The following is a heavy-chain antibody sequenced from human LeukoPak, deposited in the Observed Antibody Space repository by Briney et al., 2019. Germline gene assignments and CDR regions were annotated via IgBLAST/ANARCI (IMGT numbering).Heavy chain of an antibody. V-gene: IGHV3-20*04. Sequence: GGSLRLSCAASGFTFDDYGMSWVRQAPGKGLEWVSGINWNGGSTGYADSVKGRFTISRDNAKNSLYLQMNSLRAEDTALYYCARRGATGSKFFYFDYWGQGTLVTVSS. CDR2: INWNGGST. CDR3: ARRGATGSKFFYFDY. J-gene: IGHJ4*02. CDR1: GFTFDDYG. D-gene: IGHD3-10*01.